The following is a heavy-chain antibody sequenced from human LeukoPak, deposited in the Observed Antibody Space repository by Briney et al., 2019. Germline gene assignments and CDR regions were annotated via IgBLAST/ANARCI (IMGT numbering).Heavy chain of an antibody. Sequence: HPGGSLRLSCAASGFTFSSYAMSWVRQAPGKGLEWVSSISGGGGTTYYADSVKGRFTISRDTSKNTLYLQMNSLRAEDTAVYYCAKDRTTPFDYWGQGTLVTVSS. CDR2: ISGGGGTT. CDR3: AKDRTTPFDY. CDR1: GFTFSSYA. J-gene: IGHJ4*02. V-gene: IGHV3-23*01. D-gene: IGHD2/OR15-2a*01.